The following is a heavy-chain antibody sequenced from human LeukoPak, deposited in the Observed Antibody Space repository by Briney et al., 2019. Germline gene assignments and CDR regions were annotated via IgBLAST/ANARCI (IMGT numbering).Heavy chain of an antibody. CDR2: IYSGGSI. V-gene: IGHV3-66*01. Sequence: GGSLRLSCAASGFTFSSYWMSWVRQAPGKGLEWVSVIYSGGSIYYADSVKGRFTISRDNSKNTLYLQMNSLRAEDTAVYYCARDPGSQGYWGQGTLVTVSS. CDR1: GFTFSSYW. CDR3: ARDPGSQGY. D-gene: IGHD3-10*01. J-gene: IGHJ4*02.